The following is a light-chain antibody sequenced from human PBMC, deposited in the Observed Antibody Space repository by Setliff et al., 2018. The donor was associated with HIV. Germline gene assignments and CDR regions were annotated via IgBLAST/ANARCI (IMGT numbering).Light chain of an antibody. V-gene: IGLV2-23*01. CDR1: SSDVKSYNL. CDR3: CSYAGSATWV. Sequence: QSVLTQPASVSGSPGQSITISCTGTSSDVKSYNLVSWYQQHPGKAPKLIIYEGSKRPSGVSNRFSGSKSGNTASLTISGLQAEDEAHYYCCSYAGSATWVFGGGTK. CDR2: EGS. J-gene: IGLJ2*01.